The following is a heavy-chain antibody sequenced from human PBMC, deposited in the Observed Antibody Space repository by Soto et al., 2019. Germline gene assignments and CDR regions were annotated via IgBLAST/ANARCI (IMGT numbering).Heavy chain of an antibody. J-gene: IGHJ5*01. Sequence: PGGSLRLSCAASGFTFSSYAMHWVRQAPGKGLEWVAVISYDGSNKYYADSVKGRFTISRDNSKNTLYLQMNSLRAEDTAVYYCARDTGTDMVRGVIITGEAWFDSWGQGTLVTVPS. CDR1: GFTFSSYA. CDR2: ISYDGSNK. CDR3: ARDTGTDMVRGVIITGEAWFDS. V-gene: IGHV3-30-3*01. D-gene: IGHD3-10*01.